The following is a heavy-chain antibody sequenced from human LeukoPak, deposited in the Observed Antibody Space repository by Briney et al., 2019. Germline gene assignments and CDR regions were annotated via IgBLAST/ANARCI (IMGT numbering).Heavy chain of an antibody. CDR1: GYSFTSYW. J-gene: IGHJ4*02. CDR2: IYPGDSDT. V-gene: IGHV5-51*01. Sequence: GESLKISCKGSGYSFTSYWIGWVRQMPGKGLEWMVIIYPGDSDTRYSPSFQGQVTISADKSISTAYLQWSSLKASDTAMYYCATYPHGGGSYPHLDYWGQGTLVTVSS. CDR3: ATYPHGGGSYPHLDY. D-gene: IGHD1-26*01.